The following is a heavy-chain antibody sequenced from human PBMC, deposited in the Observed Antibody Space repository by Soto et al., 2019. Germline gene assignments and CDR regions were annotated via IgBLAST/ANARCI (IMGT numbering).Heavy chain of an antibody. CDR2: IYPGDSDT. CDR1: GYSFTSYW. D-gene: IGHD6-6*01. CDR3: ARYSSSSFYYYYGMDV. J-gene: IGHJ6*02. Sequence: GESLKISCKGSGYSFTSYWIGWVRQMPGKGLEWMGIIYPGDSDTRYSPSFQGQVTISADKSISTAYLRWSSLKASDTAMYYCARYSSSSFYYYYGMDVWGQGTTVTVSS. V-gene: IGHV5-51*01.